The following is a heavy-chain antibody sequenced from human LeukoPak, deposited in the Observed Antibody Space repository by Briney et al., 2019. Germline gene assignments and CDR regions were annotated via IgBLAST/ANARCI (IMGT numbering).Heavy chain of an antibody. D-gene: IGHD2-2*01. CDR1: GFSLSTSGMR. J-gene: IGHJ4*03. CDR3: ARSSRVASIDY. Sequence: SGPALVKPTQTLTLTCTFSGFSLSTSGMRVSWIRQPPGKALEWLARIDWDDDKFYSTSLKTRLTISKDTSKNQVVLTMTNMDPVDTATYYCARSSRVASIDYWGQGTTVTVSS. CDR2: IDWDDDK. V-gene: IGHV2-70*04.